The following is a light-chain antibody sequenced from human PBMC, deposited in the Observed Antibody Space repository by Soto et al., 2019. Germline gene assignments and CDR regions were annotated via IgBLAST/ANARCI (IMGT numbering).Light chain of an antibody. V-gene: IGKV3-20*01. CDR3: QQYGGSPWT. Sequence: EIAMPQSPSTLSVSSGERSSLSCRASQSVSNYLGWYQQKPGQAPRLLIYSASRRATGFPGRFSGSGSGTDFTLTISRLESEDFAVYYCQQYGGSPWTFGQGTKVDIK. CDR2: SAS. J-gene: IGKJ1*01. CDR1: QSVSNY.